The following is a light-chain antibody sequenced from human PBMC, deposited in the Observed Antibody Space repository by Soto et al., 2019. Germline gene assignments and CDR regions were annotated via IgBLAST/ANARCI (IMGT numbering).Light chain of an antibody. V-gene: IGLV1-47*01. CDR2: RNN. CDR3: AAWDDSLYV. CDR1: SSNIGSNY. J-gene: IGLJ1*01. Sequence: QSVLTQPPSASGTPGQRVTISCSGSSSNIGSNYVYWYQQLPGTAPKLLIYRNNKRPSGVPDRISGSKSGTSASLAISGSRSEDEADYYCAAWDDSLYVFGTGTKSPS.